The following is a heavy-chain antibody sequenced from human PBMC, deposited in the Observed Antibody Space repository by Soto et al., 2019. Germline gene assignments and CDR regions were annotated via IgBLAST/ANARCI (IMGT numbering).Heavy chain of an antibody. Sequence: QVQLVQSGAEVKKPGSSVKVSCKASGGTFSTYAISWVRQAPGQGLEWLGGIIPIFGTAKYAQKFQGRVTIPADESTSTAYMELSSLRSEDTAVYYCAREIFGVISSGGRDAFDIWGQGTMVTVSS. V-gene: IGHV1-69*01. CDR3: AREIFGVISSGGRDAFDI. CDR2: IIPIFGTA. D-gene: IGHD3-3*01. CDR1: GGTFSTYA. J-gene: IGHJ3*02.